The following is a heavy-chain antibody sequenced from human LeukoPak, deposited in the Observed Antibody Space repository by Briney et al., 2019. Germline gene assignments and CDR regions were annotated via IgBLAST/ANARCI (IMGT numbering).Heavy chain of an antibody. CDR1: GGSFSSYY. CDR2: IYYSGST. Sequence: PSETLSLTCTLSGGSFSSYYWSWIRQPPGKGLEWIGYIYYSGSTNYNPSLKSRVTISVDTSKNQFSLKLSSVTATDTAVYYCARAGYSGPDFSVWGKGSTVTVSS. CDR3: ARAGYSGPDFSV. D-gene: IGHD5-12*01. J-gene: IGHJ6*04. V-gene: IGHV4-59*01.